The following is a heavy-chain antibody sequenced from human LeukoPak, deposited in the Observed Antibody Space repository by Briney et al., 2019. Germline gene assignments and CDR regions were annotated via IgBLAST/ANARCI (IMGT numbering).Heavy chain of an antibody. CDR3: ARSSLTAHDAFDI. D-gene: IGHD5-18*01. Sequence: ASVKVSCKASGYTFTSYGISWVRQAPGQGLEWMGWISAYNGNTNYAQKLQGRVTMTTDTSTSTVYMELSSLRSEDTAVYYCARSSLTAHDAFDIWGQGTMVTVSS. CDR1: GYTFTSYG. V-gene: IGHV1-18*01. J-gene: IGHJ3*02. CDR2: ISAYNGNT.